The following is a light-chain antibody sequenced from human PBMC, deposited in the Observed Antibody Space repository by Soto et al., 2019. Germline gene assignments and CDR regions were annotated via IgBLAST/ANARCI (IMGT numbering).Light chain of an antibody. CDR2: KAS. CDR1: QSISSW. J-gene: IGKJ5*01. CDR3: QQYNSYSYT. Sequence: TQSPGTLSLSPGERATLFCRASQSISSWLAWYQQKQGKAPKLLIYKASSLESGVPSRFSGSGSGTECTIIISSLQPDDGETYYCQQYNSYSYTFGQGTRLDIK. V-gene: IGKV1-5*03.